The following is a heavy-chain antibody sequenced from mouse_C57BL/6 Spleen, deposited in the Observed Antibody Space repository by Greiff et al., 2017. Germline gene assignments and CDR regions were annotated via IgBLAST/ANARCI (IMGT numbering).Heavy chain of an antibody. D-gene: IGHD1-1*01. J-gene: IGHJ2*01. CDR1: GYTFTSYG. V-gene: IGHV1-81*01. Sequence: QVQLQQSGAELARPGASVKLSCKASGYTFTSYGISWVKQRTGQGLEWIGEIYPRSGNTYYNEKFKGKATLTADKSSSTAYMELRSLTSEDSAVXVCARITTGVARGYFDYWGQGTTLTVSS. CDR3: ARITTGVARGYFDY. CDR2: IYPRSGNT.